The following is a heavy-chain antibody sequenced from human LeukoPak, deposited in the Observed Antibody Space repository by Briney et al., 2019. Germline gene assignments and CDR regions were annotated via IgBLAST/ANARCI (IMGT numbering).Heavy chain of an antibody. J-gene: IGHJ4*02. V-gene: IGHV3-7*01. CDR1: GFIFSNYG. CDR2: IKQDGSEK. Sequence: GGSLRLSCAASGFIFSNYGMSWVRQAPGKGLEWVANIKQDGSEKYYVDSVKGRFTISRDNAKNSLYLQMNSLRAEDTAVYYCARASIAVAGTIDYWGQGTLVTVSS. D-gene: IGHD6-19*01. CDR3: ARASIAVAGTIDY.